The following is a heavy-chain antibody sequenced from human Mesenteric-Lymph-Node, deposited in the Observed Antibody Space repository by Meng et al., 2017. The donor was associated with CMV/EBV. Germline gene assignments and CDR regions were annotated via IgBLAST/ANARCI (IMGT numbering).Heavy chain of an antibody. CDR1: GGSVSSGSYF. CDR3: AREGDSGGDFDY. V-gene: IGHV4-61*01. J-gene: IGHJ4*02. CDR2: IYYSGST. D-gene: IGHD1-26*01. Sequence: SETLSLTCTVSGGSVSSGSYFWSWIRQPPGKGLEWIGYIYYSGSTNYNPSLKSRVTISVDTSKNQFSLKLSSVTAADTAVYYCAREGDSGGDFDYWGQGTLVTVSS.